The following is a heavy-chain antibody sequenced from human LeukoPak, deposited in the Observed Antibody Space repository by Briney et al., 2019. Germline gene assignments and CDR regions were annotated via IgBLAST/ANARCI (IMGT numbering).Heavy chain of an antibody. Sequence: GGSLRLSCPASGFTFSSYSMNWVRQAPGKGLEWVSSISSSSSYIYYADSVKGRFTISRDNAKNSLYLQMNSLRAEDTAVYYCARDFLSATFDYWGQGTLVTVSS. V-gene: IGHV3-21*01. CDR3: ARDFLSATFDY. D-gene: IGHD2/OR15-2a*01. J-gene: IGHJ4*02. CDR1: GFTFSSYS. CDR2: ISSSSSYI.